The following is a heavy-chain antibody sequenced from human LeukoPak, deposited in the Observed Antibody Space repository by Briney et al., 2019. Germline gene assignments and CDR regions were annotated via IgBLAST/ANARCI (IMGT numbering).Heavy chain of an antibody. CDR3: ARDEGVPSYSSGCDY. CDR2: ISYDGSNK. D-gene: IGHD6-19*01. J-gene: IGHJ4*02. Sequence: PGGSLRLSCAASGFTFSSYATHWVRQAPGKGLEWVAVISYDGSNKYYADSVKGRFTISRDNSKNTLYLQMNSLRAEDTAVYYCARDEGVPSYSSGCDYWGQGTLVTVSS. V-gene: IGHV3-30*04. CDR1: GFTFSSYA.